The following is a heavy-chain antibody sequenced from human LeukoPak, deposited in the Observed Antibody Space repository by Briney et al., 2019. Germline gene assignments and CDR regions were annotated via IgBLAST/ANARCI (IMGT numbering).Heavy chain of an antibody. CDR3: ARAPMVRGAYYFDY. D-gene: IGHD3-10*01. CDR2: ILSAGDTT. Sequence: GGSLRLSCAASGFIFTSYAMSWVRQAPGKGLEWVSSILSAGDTTSYADSVKGRFTISRDNSKNTLYLQMNSLRAEDTAVYYCARAPMVRGAYYFDYWGQGTLVAVSS. J-gene: IGHJ4*02. V-gene: IGHV3-23*01. CDR1: GFIFTSYA.